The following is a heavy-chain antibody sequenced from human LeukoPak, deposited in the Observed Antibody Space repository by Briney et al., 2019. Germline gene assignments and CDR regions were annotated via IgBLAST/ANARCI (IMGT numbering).Heavy chain of an antibody. CDR2: ISGSGDRT. J-gene: IGHJ4*02. D-gene: IGHD4-23*01. CDR1: GITASSYA. Sequence: GGSLRLSCAASGITASSYAMTWVRQAPGKGLEWVSSISGSGDRTMYADSVKGRFTISRDNFKNTLYLQMNSLRAEDTAVYYCARDGFGNPLVYWGQGALVTVSS. CDR3: ARDGFGNPLVY. V-gene: IGHV3-23*01.